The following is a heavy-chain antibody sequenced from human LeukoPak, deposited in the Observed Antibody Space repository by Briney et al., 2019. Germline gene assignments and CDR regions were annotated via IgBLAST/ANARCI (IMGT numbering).Heavy chain of an antibody. V-gene: IGHV4-34*01. CDR2: INHSGST. Sequence: SETLSLTCAVYGGSFSGYYWSWIRQPPGKGLEWIGEINHSGSTNHNPSLKSRVTISVDTSKNQFSLKLSSVTAADTAVYYCARGFYDSSGYYYDAFDIWGQGTMVTVSS. CDR1: GGSFSGYY. D-gene: IGHD3-22*01. CDR3: ARGFYDSSGYYYDAFDI. J-gene: IGHJ3*02.